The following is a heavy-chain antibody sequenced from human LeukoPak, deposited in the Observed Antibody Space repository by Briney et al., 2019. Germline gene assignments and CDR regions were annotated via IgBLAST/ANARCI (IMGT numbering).Heavy chain of an antibody. CDR2: IKQDGSEK. CDR3: ARDPQTTTVTSYFDY. V-gene: IGHV3-7*05. D-gene: IGHD4-11*01. Sequence: GGSLRLSCAASGFTVSSNYMSWVRQAPGKGLEWVANIKQDGSEKYYVDSVKGRFTISRDNAKNSLYLQMNSLRAEDTAVYYCARDPQTTTVTSYFDYWGQGTLVTVSS. J-gene: IGHJ4*02. CDR1: GFTVSSNY.